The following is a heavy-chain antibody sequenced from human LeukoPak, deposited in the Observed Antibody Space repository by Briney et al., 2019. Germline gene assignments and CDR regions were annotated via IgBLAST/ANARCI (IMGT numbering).Heavy chain of an antibody. D-gene: IGHD2-15*01. J-gene: IGHJ4*02. CDR3: AKEGPDIVVGVAAQNFDY. V-gene: IGHV3-23*01. CDR2: ISGSGGST. Sequence: GGSLRLSCAASGFTFSSYAMSWVRQAPGKGLEWVSAISGSGGSTYYADSVKGRFTISRDNSKNTLYLQMNSLRAEDTAVYYCAKEGPDIVVGVAAQNFDYWGQGTLVTVSS. CDR1: GFTFSSYA.